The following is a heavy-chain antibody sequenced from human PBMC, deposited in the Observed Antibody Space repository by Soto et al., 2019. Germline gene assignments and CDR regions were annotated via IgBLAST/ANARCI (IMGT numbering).Heavy chain of an antibody. Sequence: QVQLVESGGGVVQPGRSLRLSCAASGFTFSSYGMHWVRQAPGKGLEWVAVIWYDGSNKYYADSVKGRFTISRDNSKNTLYLQMNSLRAEDTAVYYCARDKEEYGSGSYTGAFDIWGQGTMVTVSS. J-gene: IGHJ3*02. V-gene: IGHV3-33*01. CDR2: IWYDGSNK. CDR3: ARDKEEYGSGSYTGAFDI. D-gene: IGHD3-10*01. CDR1: GFTFSSYG.